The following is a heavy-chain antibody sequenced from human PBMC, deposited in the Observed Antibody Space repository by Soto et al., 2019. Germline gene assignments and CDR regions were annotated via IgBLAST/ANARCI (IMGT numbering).Heavy chain of an antibody. CDR3: ASXGVGDWANYYYYYGMDV. D-gene: IGHD2-21*02. V-gene: IGHV3-23*01. Sequence: PGGSLRLSCPATGFTFSLYAMTWVRQAPGKGLEWVSAVTANGGSTYSADSVKGRFTISRDNSKNTLFLQMNSLRAEDTAVYYCASXGVGDWANYYYYYGMDVWGQGTTVTVSS. J-gene: IGHJ6*02. CDR1: GFTFSLYA. CDR2: VTANGGST.